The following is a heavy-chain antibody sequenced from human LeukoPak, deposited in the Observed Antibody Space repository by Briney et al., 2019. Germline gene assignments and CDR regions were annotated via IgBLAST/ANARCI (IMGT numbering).Heavy chain of an antibody. Sequence: ASVKVSCKASGYTFTGYYMQLVRQDPREGRESMGWINPNSVGTNYAQKFQGTVTMSRDTSISTDYMHLSRLRSDDTAVYYCSSGSSCSVDYWGQGTLVSVSS. CDR1: GYTFTGYY. CDR2: INPNSVGT. J-gene: IGHJ4*02. CDR3: SSGSSCSVDY. D-gene: IGHD6-19*01. V-gene: IGHV1-2*02.